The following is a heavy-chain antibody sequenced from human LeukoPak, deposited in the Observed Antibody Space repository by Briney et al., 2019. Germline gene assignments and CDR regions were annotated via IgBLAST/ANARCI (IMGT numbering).Heavy chain of an antibody. CDR3: ARDYGGSSNFDY. J-gene: IGHJ4*02. CDR2: ISSSSNYI. CDR1: GLTFSSYN. D-gene: IGHD1-26*01. Sequence: GGSLRLSCAASGLTFSSYNMNWVRQAPGKGLEWVSFISSSSNYIYYTDSVKGRFTISRDNAKNSLYLQMNSLRAEDTAVYYCARDYGGSSNFDYWGQGTLVAVSS. V-gene: IGHV3-21*01.